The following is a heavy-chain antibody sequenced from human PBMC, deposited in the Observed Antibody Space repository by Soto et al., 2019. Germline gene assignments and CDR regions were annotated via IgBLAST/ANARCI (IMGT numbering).Heavy chain of an antibody. CDR1: GFTFSDYY. J-gene: IGHJ4*02. Sequence: PGGSLRLSCAASGFTFSDYYMSWIRQAPGKGLEWVSYISSSSSYTNYADSVKGRFTISRDNAKNSLYLQMNSLRAEDTAVYYCARVLISSSWPIDYWGQGTLVT. CDR3: ARVLISSSWPIDY. V-gene: IGHV3-11*06. CDR2: ISSSSSYT. D-gene: IGHD6-13*01.